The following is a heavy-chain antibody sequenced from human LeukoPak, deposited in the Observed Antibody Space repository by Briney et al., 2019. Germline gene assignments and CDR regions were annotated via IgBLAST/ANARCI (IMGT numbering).Heavy chain of an antibody. CDR2: INPNSGGT. CDR1: GYXFTGYY. V-gene: IGHV1-2*02. Sequence: GASVKVSCKASGYXFTGYYIHWVRQAPGQGLEWMGWINPNSGGTNYAQKFQGRVTMTRDTSISTAYMELSRLRSDDTAVYYCARESGQLWLYYYGMDVWGQGTTVTVSS. J-gene: IGHJ6*02. CDR3: ARESGQLWLYYYGMDV. D-gene: IGHD5-18*01.